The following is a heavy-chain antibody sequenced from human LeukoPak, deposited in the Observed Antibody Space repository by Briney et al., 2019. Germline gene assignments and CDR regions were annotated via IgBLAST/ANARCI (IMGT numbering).Heavy chain of an antibody. CDR3: ASTAVADMAKYYYSYYLDV. CDR2: IRYDGSNK. J-gene: IGHJ6*03. Sequence: GGSLRLSCAASGFTFSSYGMHWVRQAPGKGLEWVAFIRYDGSNKYYADSVKGRFTISRDNAKNSLYLQVNSLRAEDTAVYYCASTAVADMAKYYYSYYLDVWGKGTTVTVSS. CDR1: GFTFSSYG. V-gene: IGHV3-30*02. D-gene: IGHD6-19*01.